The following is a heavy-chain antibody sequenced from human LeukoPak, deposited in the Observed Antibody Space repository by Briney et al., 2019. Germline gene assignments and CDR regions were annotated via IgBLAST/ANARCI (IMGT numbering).Heavy chain of an antibody. CDR2: ISGSGGST. D-gene: IGHD1-26*01. Sequence: PGGSLRLSCAASGFTFSSYAMSWVRQAPGKGLEWVSAISGSGGSTYYADSVKGRFTISRDNSKTTLYLQMNSLRAEDTAVYYCAKGIVGARSGMDVWGQGTTVTVSS. J-gene: IGHJ6*02. CDR3: AKGIVGARSGMDV. V-gene: IGHV3-23*01. CDR1: GFTFSSYA.